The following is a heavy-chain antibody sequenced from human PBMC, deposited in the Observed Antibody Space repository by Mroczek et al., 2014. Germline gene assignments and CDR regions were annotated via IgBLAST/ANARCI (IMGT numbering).Heavy chain of an antibody. Sequence: QVQLQQWGPGLVKPSQTLSLTCTVSGGSISSGGYYWSWIRQHPGKGLEWIGYIYYSGSTYYNPSLKSRVTISVDTSKNQFSLKLSSVTAADTAVYYCAREGSRDCSSTSCYTSQYYYYGMDVWGQGTTVTVSS. CDR1: GGSISSGGYY. CDR3: AREGSRDCSSTSCYTSQYYYYGMDV. V-gene: IGHV4-31*03. D-gene: IGHD2-2*02. J-gene: IGHJ6*02. CDR2: IYYSGST.